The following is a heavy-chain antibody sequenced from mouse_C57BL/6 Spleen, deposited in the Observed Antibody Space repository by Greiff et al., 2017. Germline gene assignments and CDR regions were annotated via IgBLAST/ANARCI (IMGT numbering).Heavy chain of an antibody. V-gene: IGHV10-1*01. CDR3: VRRGVTTGFAY. J-gene: IGHJ3*01. Sequence: EVQVVESGGGLVQPKGSLKLSCAASGFSFNTYAMNWVRQTPGKGLEWVARIRSKSNNYATYYADSVKNRFTISRYDSESMLYLQMNNLKTEDTAMYYCVRRGVTTGFAYWGQVTLVTVSA. D-gene: IGHD2-2*01. CDR1: GFSFNTYA. CDR2: IRSKSNNYAT.